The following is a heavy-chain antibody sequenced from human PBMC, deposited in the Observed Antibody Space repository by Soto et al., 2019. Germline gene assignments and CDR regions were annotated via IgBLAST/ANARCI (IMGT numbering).Heavy chain of an antibody. V-gene: IGHV4-31*03. CDR1: GGSISSGGYY. CDR2: IYYSGST. Sequence: PSETLSLTCTVSGGSISSGGYYWSWIRQHPGKGLEWIGYIYYSGSTYYNPSLKSRVTISVDTSKNQFSLKLSSVTAADTAVYYCARGGGSYYDRFDYWGQGTLVTVSS. D-gene: IGHD1-26*01. CDR3: ARGGGSYYDRFDY. J-gene: IGHJ4*02.